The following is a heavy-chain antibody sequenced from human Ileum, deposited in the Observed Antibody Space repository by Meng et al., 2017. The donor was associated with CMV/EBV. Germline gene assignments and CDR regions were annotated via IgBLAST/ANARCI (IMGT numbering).Heavy chain of an antibody. D-gene: IGHD1-26*01. CDR3: ALSGTYYFDY. CDR2: IHSGGTT. V-gene: IGHV3-53*01. CDR1: PRTVSFSY. Sequence: LRLSCAASPRTVSFSYLTWVRQAPGKGLEWVSTIHSGGTTYYPDSMKGRFTISRDSSKNTLYLQMNSLRAEDTAVYYCALSGTYYFDYWGQGTLVTVSS. J-gene: IGHJ4*02.